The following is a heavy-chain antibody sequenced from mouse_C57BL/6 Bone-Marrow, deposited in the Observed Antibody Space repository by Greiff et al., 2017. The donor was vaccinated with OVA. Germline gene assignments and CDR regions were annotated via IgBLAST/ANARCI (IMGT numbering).Heavy chain of an antibody. J-gene: IGHJ3*01. D-gene: IGHD6-1*01. CDR3: VRQAGDLLLAY. CDR1: GFSFNTYA. Sequence: EVQLVESGGGLVQPKGSLKLSCAASGFSFNTYAMNWVRQAPGKGLEWVARIRSKSNNYATYYADSVKDRFTISRDDSESMLYLQMNNLKTEDTAMYYCVRQAGDLLLAYWGQGTLVTVSA. CDR2: IRSKSNNYAT. V-gene: IGHV10-1*01.